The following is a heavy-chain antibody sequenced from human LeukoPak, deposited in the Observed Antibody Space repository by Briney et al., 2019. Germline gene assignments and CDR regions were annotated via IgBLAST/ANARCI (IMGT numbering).Heavy chain of an antibody. CDR1: GYTFTGYY. J-gene: IGHJ4*02. CDR2: INPNSGGT. Sequence: ASVKVSCKASGYTFTGYYMHWVRQAPGQGLEWMGWINPNSGGTNYAQKFQGRVTMTRDTSISTAYMELRRPGSEAAAVYSSARIYCSGGGCYLDYRGPRILVTVSS. CDR3: ARIYCSGGGCYLDY. V-gene: IGHV1-2*02. D-gene: IGHD2-15*01.